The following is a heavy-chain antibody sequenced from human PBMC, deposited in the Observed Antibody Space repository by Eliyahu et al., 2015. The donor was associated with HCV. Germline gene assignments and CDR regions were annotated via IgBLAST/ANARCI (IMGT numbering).Heavy chain of an antibody. CDR1: GLTFSNAW. V-gene: IGHV3-15*01. J-gene: IGHJ3*02. D-gene: IGHD3-3*01. CDR2: IKSKSARGTT. CDR3: TTGNDYDXRSDFYDAFDI. Sequence: EVQLVESGGGLVKPGGSLRLSCATSGLTFSNAWXTWVRQAPGKGLEWVGRIKSKSARGTTDYAAPLQGRFTISRDDSKNTLYLQMNSLKTEDTAVYYCTTGNDYDXRSDFYDAFDIWGQGTKVTVSS.